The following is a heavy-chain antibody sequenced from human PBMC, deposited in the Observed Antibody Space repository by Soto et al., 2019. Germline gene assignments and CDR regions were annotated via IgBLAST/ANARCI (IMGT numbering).Heavy chain of an antibody. V-gene: IGHV4-59*01. Sequence: PSETLSLTCTVSGGSISSYYWSWIRQPPGKGLEWIGYIYYSGSTNYNPSLKSRVTISVDTSKNQFSLKLSSVTAADTAVYYCARGGATYSHPFDYWGQGTLVTVSS. CDR3: ARGGATYSHPFDY. D-gene: IGHD1-26*01. CDR1: GGSISSYY. J-gene: IGHJ4*02. CDR2: IYYSGST.